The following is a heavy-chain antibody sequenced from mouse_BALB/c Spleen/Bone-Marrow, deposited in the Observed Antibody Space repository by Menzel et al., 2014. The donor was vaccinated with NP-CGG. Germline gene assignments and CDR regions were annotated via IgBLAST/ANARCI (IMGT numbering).Heavy chain of an antibody. CDR2: IYPGDGDT. J-gene: IGHJ4*01. D-gene: IGHD1-3*01. V-gene: IGHV1-82*01. CDR3: AKSGPYDYAMDY. CDR1: GYAFSSSW. Sequence: VQLQQSGPELVKPGASVKISCKASGYAFSSSWMNWVKQRPGQGLEWIGRIYPGDGDTNYNEKSKGKATLTADKSSSTAYMQLSSLTSVDSAVYFCAKSGPYDYAMDYWGQGTSVTVSS.